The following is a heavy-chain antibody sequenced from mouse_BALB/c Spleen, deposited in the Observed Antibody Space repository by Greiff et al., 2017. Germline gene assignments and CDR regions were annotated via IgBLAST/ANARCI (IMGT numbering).Heavy chain of an antibody. CDR1: GYTFTDYE. Sequence: VQLQQSGAALVRPGASVTLSCKASGYTFTDYEMHWVKQTPVHGLEWIGAIDPETGGTAYNQKFKGKATLTADKSSSTAYMELRSLTSEDSAVYYGTRSYGGYPWFAYWGQGTLVTVS. CDR3: TRSYGGYPWFAY. D-gene: IGHD1-1*02. CDR2: IDPETGGT. V-gene: IGHV1-15*01. J-gene: IGHJ3*01.